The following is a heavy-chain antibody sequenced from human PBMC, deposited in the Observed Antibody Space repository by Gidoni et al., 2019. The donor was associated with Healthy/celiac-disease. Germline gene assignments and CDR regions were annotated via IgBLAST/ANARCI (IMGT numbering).Heavy chain of an antibody. CDR3: ARGGYSGSYYGY. CDR1: GGSFSGFY. J-gene: IGHJ4*02. V-gene: IGHV4-34*01. CDR2: INHSGST. Sequence: QVQLQQWGAGLLKPSETLPLPRAVHGGSFSGFYWSWNRQPPGKGLEWIGEINHSGSTNYNPSIKSRVTISVDTSKNQFSLKLSAVTAADTAVYYCARGGYSGSYYGYWGQGTLVTVSS. D-gene: IGHD1-26*01.